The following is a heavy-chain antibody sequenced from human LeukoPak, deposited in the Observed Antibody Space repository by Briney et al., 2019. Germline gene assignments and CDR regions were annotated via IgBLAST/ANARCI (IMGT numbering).Heavy chain of an antibody. CDR2: ISYDGSNK. V-gene: IGHV3-30*18. J-gene: IGHJ4*02. CDR1: GFTFSSYG. D-gene: IGHD1-26*01. CDR3: AKAEPGPDY. Sequence: GGSLRLSCAASGFTFSSYGMLWVRQAPGKGLEWVAVISYDGSNKYYADSVKGRFTISRDNSKNTLYLQMNSLRAEDTAVYYCAKAEPGPDYWGQGTLVTVSS.